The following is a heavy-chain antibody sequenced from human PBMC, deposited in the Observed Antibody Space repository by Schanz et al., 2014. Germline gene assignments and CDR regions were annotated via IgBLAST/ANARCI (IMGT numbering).Heavy chain of an antibody. CDR3: VRDSFFAFDY. CDR1: GFTFSTHA. V-gene: IGHV3-30*03. J-gene: IGHJ4*02. Sequence: VQLVESGGGVVQPGRSLRLSCAASGFTFSTHAMHWVRQAPGKGLEWVALVSSDGNNDYYTDSVKGRFTMSRDNAKNSVFLQMNSLRAEDTAVYYCVRDSFFAFDYWGQGTLGTVSS. CDR2: VSSDGNND. D-gene: IGHD3-3*01.